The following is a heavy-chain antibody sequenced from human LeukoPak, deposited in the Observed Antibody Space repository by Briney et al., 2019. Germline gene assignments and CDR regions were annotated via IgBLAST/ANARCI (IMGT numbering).Heavy chain of an antibody. Sequence: GGPLRLSCVGSGFNFGNYWMTWVRQAPGKGLEGVANINRDGSVKNYVDSVKGRFTISRDKAKSSLFLQANSLRAEDTAVYYCARDLSPADSGHYLDAFDIWGQGTMVTVSS. CDR3: ARDLSPADSGHYLDAFDI. CDR1: GFNFGNYW. D-gene: IGHD3-22*01. J-gene: IGHJ3*02. V-gene: IGHV3-7*01. CDR2: INRDGSVK.